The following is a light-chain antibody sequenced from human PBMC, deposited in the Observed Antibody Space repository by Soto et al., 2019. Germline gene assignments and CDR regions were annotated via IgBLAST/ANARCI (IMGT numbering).Light chain of an antibody. CDR3: QSYDSSLRGFV. CDR2: GNN. J-gene: IGLJ1*01. V-gene: IGLV1-40*01. Sequence: QSVLTQSPSVSGAPGQRVTISCTGSSSNIGAGYDVHWYQQVPGTAPKLLIYGNNNRPSGVPDRFSGSKSGTSASLAITGLQAEDEADYYCQSYDSSLRGFVFATGTKVTVL. CDR1: SSNIGAGYD.